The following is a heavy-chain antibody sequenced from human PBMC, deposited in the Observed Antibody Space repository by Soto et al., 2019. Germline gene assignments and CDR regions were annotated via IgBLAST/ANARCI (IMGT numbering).Heavy chain of an antibody. D-gene: IGHD3-3*01. CDR3: ARDRYSYYDFCFGSIPYHSNGMDV. Sequence: GGNLRLSCAAYGFTFSSYGMHWVRPAPGKGLERVAAISYDGRNKDYPDSVKGRFTISRDNSKNTLYLQMNSLRAEDTAVYYCARDRYSYYDFCFGSIPYHSNGMDVCAQGTSVTVSS. J-gene: IGHJ6*02. CDR2: ISYDGRNK. V-gene: IGHV3-30*03. CDR1: GFTFSSYG.